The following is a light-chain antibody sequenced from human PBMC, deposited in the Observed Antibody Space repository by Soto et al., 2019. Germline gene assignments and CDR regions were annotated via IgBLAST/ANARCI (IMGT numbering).Light chain of an antibody. Sequence: EIVMTQSPATLSVSPGDSATLSCRASQSVSGNLAWYQQNPGQAPRLLIYGASTRATGIPARFSGSGSGTEFTLTISSLQAEDFATYFCQQYNKWPRTFGQGTKVDIK. CDR2: GAS. CDR3: QQYNKWPRT. CDR1: QSVSGN. V-gene: IGKV3-15*01. J-gene: IGKJ1*01.